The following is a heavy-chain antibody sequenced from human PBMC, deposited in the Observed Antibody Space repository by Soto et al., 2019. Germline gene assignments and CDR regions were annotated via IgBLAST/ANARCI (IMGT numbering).Heavy chain of an antibody. CDR2: ISYDGSNK. J-gene: IGHJ4*02. CDR3: AKEPVYGDYGD. D-gene: IGHD4-17*01. V-gene: IGHV3-30*18. Sequence: QVQLVESGGGVVQPGRSLRLFCAASGFTFSSYGMHWVRQAPGKGLEWVAVISYDGSNKYYADSVKGRFTISRDNSKNTLYLQMNSLRAEDTAVYYCAKEPVYGDYGDWGQGTLVTVSS. CDR1: GFTFSSYG.